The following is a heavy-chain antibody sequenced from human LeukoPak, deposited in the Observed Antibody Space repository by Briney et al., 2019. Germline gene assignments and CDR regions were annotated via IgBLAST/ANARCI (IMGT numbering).Heavy chain of an antibody. J-gene: IGHJ4*02. Sequence: PGGSLRLSCAASGFTFSSYWMSWLRQPPGKGLEWVANIKQDGSEKYYVDSVKGRFTISRDNAKNPLYLQMNSLRAEDTAVYYCARDLVFLWFGWGQGTLVTVSS. V-gene: IGHV3-7*01. CDR3: ARDLVFLWFG. CDR1: GFTFSSYW. D-gene: IGHD3-10*01. CDR2: IKQDGSEK.